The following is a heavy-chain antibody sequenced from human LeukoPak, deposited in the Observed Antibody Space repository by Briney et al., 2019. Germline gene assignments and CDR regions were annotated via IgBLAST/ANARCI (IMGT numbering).Heavy chain of an antibody. V-gene: IGHV4-39*01. J-gene: IGHJ4*02. CDR3: ARRQEDSSGYYYFDY. D-gene: IGHD3-22*01. CDR2: IYYSGST. CDR1: GGSISSSSYY. Sequence: SETLSLTCTLSGGSISSSSYYCGRIRQPPGKGLEWIGRIYYSGSTYYNPSLKSRVTISVDTSKNQFSLKLSSVTAADTAVYYCARRQEDSSGYYYFDYWGQGTLVTVSS.